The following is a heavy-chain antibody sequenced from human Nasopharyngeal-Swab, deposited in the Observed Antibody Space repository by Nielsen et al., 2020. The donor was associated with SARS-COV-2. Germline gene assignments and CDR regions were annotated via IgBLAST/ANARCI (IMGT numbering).Heavy chain of an antibody. V-gene: IGHV5-51*01. J-gene: IGHJ6*03. CDR2: IYPDHSGT. Sequence: GESLKISCKTSGYDFAGYWIAWVRQKPGQGLEWMGIIYPDHSGTKYSPSFRGQVTFSVDKSISTAYLQWSNLEASDTAMYYCATSRCSDSGCNPYSPYSMDVRGIGTAVSVSS. CDR3: ATSRCSDSGCNPYSPYSMDV. CDR1: GYDFAGYW. D-gene: IGHD6-19*01.